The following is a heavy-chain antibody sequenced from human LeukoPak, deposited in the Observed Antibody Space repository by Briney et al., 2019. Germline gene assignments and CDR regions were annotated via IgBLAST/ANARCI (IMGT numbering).Heavy chain of an antibody. CDR2: INWNGGST. CDR1: GFTFDDYG. CDR3: AREISGIAVAGTGPYYYYYMDV. D-gene: IGHD6-19*01. V-gene: IGHV3-20*04. Sequence: GGSLRLSCAASGFTFDDYGMSWVRPAPGKGLEWVSGINWNGGSTGYADSVKGRFTISRDNAKNSLYLQMNSLRAEDTALYYCAREISGIAVAGTGPYYYYYMDVWGKGTTVTVSS. J-gene: IGHJ6*03.